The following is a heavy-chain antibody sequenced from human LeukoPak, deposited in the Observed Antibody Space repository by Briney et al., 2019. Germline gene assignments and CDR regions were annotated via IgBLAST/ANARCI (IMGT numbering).Heavy chain of an antibody. CDR2: IYYSGST. CDR1: GGSISSYY. CDR3: ARVNYYYYYMDV. Sequence: SETLSLTCTVSGGSISSYYWSWIRQPPGKGLEWIGYIYYSGSTNYNPSLKSRVTISVDKSKNQFSLKLSSVTAADTAVYYCARVNYYYYYMDVWGKGTTVTVSS. J-gene: IGHJ6*03. V-gene: IGHV4-59*12.